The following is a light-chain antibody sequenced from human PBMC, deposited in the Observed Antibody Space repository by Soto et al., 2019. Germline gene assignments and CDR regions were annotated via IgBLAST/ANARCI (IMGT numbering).Light chain of an antibody. Sequence: DIVMTQSPDSLAVSLGERTTINCKSSQSVLYSSNDKNYLAWYQLKPGQPPKLLIYWASTRESGVPDRFSGSGFGADFTLTISSLQAEDVAFYYCQQYYSTPWTFGQGTKVEIK. CDR2: WAS. J-gene: IGKJ1*01. CDR1: QSVLYSSNDKNY. CDR3: QQYYSTPWT. V-gene: IGKV4-1*01.